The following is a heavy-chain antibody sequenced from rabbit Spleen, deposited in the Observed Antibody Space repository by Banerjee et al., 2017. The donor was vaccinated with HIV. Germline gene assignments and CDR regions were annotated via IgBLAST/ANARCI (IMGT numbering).Heavy chain of an antibody. CDR3: ARDHVSSGGYTLNL. V-gene: IGHV1S7*01. CDR2: IDPVFSST. CDR1: GIDFTNSY. D-gene: IGHD1-1*01. Sequence: QLTETGGGLAQPGGSLTLSCTASGIDFTNSYISCVRQAPGKGLEWTGYIDPVFSSTHYASWVNGRFTISNDNAQNTVDLQMNSLTAADTATYFCARDHVSSGGYTLNLWGPGTLVTVS. J-gene: IGHJ4*01.